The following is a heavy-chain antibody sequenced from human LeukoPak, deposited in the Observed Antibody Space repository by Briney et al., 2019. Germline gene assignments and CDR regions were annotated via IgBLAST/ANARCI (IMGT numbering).Heavy chain of an antibody. CDR1: GGSISSGSYY. CDR2: IYTSGST. Sequence: PSETLSLTCTVSGGSISSGSYYWSWIRQPAGKGLEWIGRIYTSGSTNYNPSLKSRVTISVDTSKNQFSLKLSSVTAADTAVYYCARVYDLSRVVYYYYYMDVWGKGTTVTVSS. V-gene: IGHV4-61*02. D-gene: IGHD3-3*01. J-gene: IGHJ6*03. CDR3: ARVYDLSRVVYYYYYMDV.